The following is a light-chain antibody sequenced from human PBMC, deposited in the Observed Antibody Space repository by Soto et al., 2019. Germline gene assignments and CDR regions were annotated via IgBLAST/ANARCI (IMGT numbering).Light chain of an antibody. CDR1: QSVSRY. CDR2: DAS. J-gene: IGKJ4*01. V-gene: IGKV3-11*01. CDR3: QQYGGSPLT. Sequence: EIVMTMSPGTLSLSPGERATLSCRASQSVSRYLAWYQQKPGQTPRLLIYDASNRAAGIPARFSGSGSGTDFTLTISSLEPEDFAVYYCQQYGGSPLTFGGGAKVDIK.